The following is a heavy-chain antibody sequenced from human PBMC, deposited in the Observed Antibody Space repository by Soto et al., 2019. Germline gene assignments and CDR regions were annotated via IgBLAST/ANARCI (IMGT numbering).Heavy chain of an antibody. D-gene: IGHD3-22*01. CDR3: ARSYYYDSTGYYRTFDY. J-gene: IGHJ4*02. CDR1: GSMFGQYA. CDR2: VGPSGAST. V-gene: IGHV3-23*01. Sequence: GGSLRLSCAASGSMFGQYAMSWVRLAPGEGLEWVAVVGPSGASTFYADSVRGRFTFSRYTSENTLYLQMNSLRAADTALYFCARSYYYDSTGYYRTFDYWGPGTLVTVSS.